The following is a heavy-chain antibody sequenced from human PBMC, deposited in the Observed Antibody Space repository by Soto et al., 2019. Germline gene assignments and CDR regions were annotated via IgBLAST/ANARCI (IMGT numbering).Heavy chain of an antibody. CDR3: ARERDTSGWETFDY. Sequence: GASVKFSCKASGYIFSTYAMHWVRQAPGQRLECMGWINPANGNTEYSQKFQGRVTFTGDTSASTVYMELSSLRSEDTAVFYCARERDTSGWETFDYWGQGTLVTVSS. D-gene: IGHD6-19*01. V-gene: IGHV1-3*01. J-gene: IGHJ4*02. CDR1: GYIFSTYA. CDR2: INPANGNT.